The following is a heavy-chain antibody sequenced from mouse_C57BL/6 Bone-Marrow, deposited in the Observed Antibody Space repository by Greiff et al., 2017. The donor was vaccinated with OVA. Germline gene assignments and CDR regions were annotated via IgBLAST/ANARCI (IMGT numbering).Heavy chain of an antibody. V-gene: IGHV5-17*01. D-gene: IGHD1-1*01. CDR1: GFTFSDYG. Sequence: EVQGVESGGGLVKPGGSLKLSCAASGFTFSDYGMHWVRQAPEKGLEWVAYISSGSSTIYYADTVKGRFTISRDNAKNTLFLQMTSLRSEDTAMYYCASDYYGSSYYAMDYWGQGTSVTVSS. CDR2: ISSGSSTI. J-gene: IGHJ4*01. CDR3: ASDYYGSSYYAMDY.